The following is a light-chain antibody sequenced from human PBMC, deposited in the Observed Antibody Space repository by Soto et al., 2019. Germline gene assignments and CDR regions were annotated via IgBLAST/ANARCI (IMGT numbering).Light chain of an antibody. Sequence: VLTQSPATLSLSPGERVTLSCRASQSIDTFLAWHQQKPGQAPRLLIYDTSNRAPGIPARFSGSGSGRDFTLTISSLEPEDFAVYYCQQRSNWPLTFGWGTKLEIK. CDR1: QSIDTF. J-gene: IGKJ4*01. CDR3: QQRSNWPLT. V-gene: IGKV3-11*02. CDR2: DTS.